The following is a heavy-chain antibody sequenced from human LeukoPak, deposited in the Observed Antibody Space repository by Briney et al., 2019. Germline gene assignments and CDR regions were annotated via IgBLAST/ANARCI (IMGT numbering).Heavy chain of an antibody. CDR3: ARHTRPGHSGYENAFDI. Sequence: SETLSLTCAVYGGSFSGYYWSWIRQPPGKGPEWIGNVFDSGSTHYNPSLKSRVTISVDTSKNQFSLRLSSVTAADTAVYYCARHTRPGHSGYENAFDIWGQGTMVTVSS. J-gene: IGHJ3*02. CDR1: GGSFSGYY. D-gene: IGHD5-12*01. V-gene: IGHV4-34*12. CDR2: VFDSGST.